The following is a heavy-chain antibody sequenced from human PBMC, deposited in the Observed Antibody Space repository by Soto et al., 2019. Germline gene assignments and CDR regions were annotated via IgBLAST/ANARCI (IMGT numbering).Heavy chain of an antibody. CDR3: ARGSGGYGDY. Sequence: QVQLVESGGGVVQPGRSLRLSCAASGFTFSSYAMHWVRQAPGKGLEWVAVISYDGSNKYYADSVKGRFTISRDNSKNTLYLQMNSLRAEDTAVYYCARGSGGYGDYWGQGTLVTASS. CDR2: ISYDGSNK. V-gene: IGHV3-30-3*01. CDR1: GFTFSSYA. D-gene: IGHD5-12*01. J-gene: IGHJ4*02.